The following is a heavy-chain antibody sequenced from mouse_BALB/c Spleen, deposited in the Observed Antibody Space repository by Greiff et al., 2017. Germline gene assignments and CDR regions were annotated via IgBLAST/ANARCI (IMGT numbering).Heavy chain of an antibody. CDR1: GYAFSSYW. J-gene: IGHJ4*01. V-gene: IGHV1-80*01. CDR3: ARLGLYGNYYYAMDY. CDR2: IYPGDGDT. D-gene: IGHD2-1*01. Sequence: QVQLQQSGAELVRPGSSVKISCKASGYAFSSYWMNWVKQRPGQGLEWIGQIYPGDGDTNYNGKFKGKATLTADKSSSTAYMQLSSLTSEDSAVYFCARLGLYGNYYYAMDYWGQGTSVTVSS.